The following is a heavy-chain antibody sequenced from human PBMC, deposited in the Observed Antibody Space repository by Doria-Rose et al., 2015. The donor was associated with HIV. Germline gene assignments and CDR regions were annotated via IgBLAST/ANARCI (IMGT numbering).Heavy chain of an antibody. CDR3: ARIKSSRWYHKYYFDF. CDR2: ISSDDES. Sequence: SGPVLVKPTETLTLTCTVSGVSLSSPGMGVSWIRQPPGKALEWLANISSDDESAYNTSLKSRLTVSRGTSKSQVVLTMTDMDPVDTATYYCARIKSSRWYHKYYFDFWGQGTLVIVSA. J-gene: IGHJ4*02. D-gene: IGHD6-13*01. CDR1: GVSLSSPGMG. V-gene: IGHV2-26*01.